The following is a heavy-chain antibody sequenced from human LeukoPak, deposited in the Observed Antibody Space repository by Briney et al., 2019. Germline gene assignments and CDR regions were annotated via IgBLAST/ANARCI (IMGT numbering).Heavy chain of an antibody. Sequence: ASVKVSCKASGYTFTGYYMHWVRQAPGQGLEWMGWINPNSGGTNYAQKFQGRVTMTRDTSISTAYMELSRLRSDDTAVYYCARDPIFGRDDAFDIWGQGTMVTVSS. CDR2: INPNSGGT. D-gene: IGHD3-10*02. V-gene: IGHV1-2*02. CDR1: GYTFTGYY. CDR3: ARDPIFGRDDAFDI. J-gene: IGHJ3*02.